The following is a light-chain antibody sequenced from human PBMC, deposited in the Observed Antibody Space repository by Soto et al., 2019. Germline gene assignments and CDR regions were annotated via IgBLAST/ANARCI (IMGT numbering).Light chain of an antibody. CDR1: QSVSSN. CDR2: GAS. Sequence: EIVMTQSPATLSVSPGERATLSCRASQSVSSNLVWYQQKPGQAPRLLIYGASTRATGIPARLSGSGSGTEFTLTISSLQSEDFAVYYCQQYNSWPPWSFGQGTKVEIK. CDR3: QQYNSWPPWS. V-gene: IGKV3-15*01. J-gene: IGKJ1*01.